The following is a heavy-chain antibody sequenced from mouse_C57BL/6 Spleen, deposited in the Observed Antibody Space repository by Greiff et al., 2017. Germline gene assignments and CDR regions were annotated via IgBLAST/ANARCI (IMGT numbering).Heavy chain of an antibody. CDR3: ARKGDYWYFDV. D-gene: IGHD2-13*01. CDR1: GYSITSGYD. CDR2: ISYSGST. J-gene: IGHJ1*03. V-gene: IGHV3-1*01. Sequence: EVQLVESGPGMVKPSQSLSLTCTVTGYSITSGYDWHWIRHFPGNKLEWMGYISYSGSTNYNPSLKSRISITHDTSKNHFFLKLNSVTTEDTATYYCARKGDYWYFDVWGTGTTVTVSS.